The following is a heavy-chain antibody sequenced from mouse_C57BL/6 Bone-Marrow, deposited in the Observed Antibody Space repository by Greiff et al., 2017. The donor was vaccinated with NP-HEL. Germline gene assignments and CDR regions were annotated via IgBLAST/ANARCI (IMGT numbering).Heavy chain of an antibody. CDR1: GYTFTSYW. J-gene: IGHJ2*01. Sequence: QVQLQQPGAELVRPGSSVKLSCKASGYTFTSYWMDWVKQRPGQGLEWIGNIYPSDSETHYNQKFKDKATLTVDKSSSTAYMQLSSLTSEDSAVYYCARSREYYGSSYCFDYWGQGTTLTVSS. V-gene: IGHV1-61*01. CDR2: IYPSDSET. CDR3: ARSREYYGSSYCFDY. D-gene: IGHD1-1*01.